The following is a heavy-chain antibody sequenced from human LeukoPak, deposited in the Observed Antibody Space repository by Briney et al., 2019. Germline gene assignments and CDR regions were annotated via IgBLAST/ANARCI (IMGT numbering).Heavy chain of an antibody. CDR1: GYTFTSYG. CDR2: ISAYNGNT. J-gene: IGHJ6*02. CDR3: ARVTGILWFGELSPSPYYCYGMDV. D-gene: IGHD3-10*01. V-gene: IGHV1-18*01. Sequence: ASVKVSCKASGYTFTSYGISWVRQAPGQGLEWMGWISAYNGNTNYAQKLQGRVTMTTDTSTSTAYMELRSLRSDDTAVYYCARVTGILWFGELSPSPYYCYGMDVWGQGTTVTVSS.